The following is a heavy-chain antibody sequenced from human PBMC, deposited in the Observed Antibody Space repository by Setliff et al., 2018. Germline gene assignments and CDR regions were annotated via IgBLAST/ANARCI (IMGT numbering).Heavy chain of an antibody. CDR1: GGSFSGYY. V-gene: IGHV4-59*10. Sequence: KPSETLSLTCAVYGGSFSGYYWTWIRQPAGKGLEWIGHFHTGGSTNYNRSLRSRVSISVDTSKNQFSLKLSSVTAADTATYYCARAGPTVTFFRVLVISWWDPWGQGSLVTVPQ. J-gene: IGHJ5*02. CDR2: FHTGGST. CDR3: ARAGPTVTFFRVLVISWWDP. D-gene: IGHD3-3*01.